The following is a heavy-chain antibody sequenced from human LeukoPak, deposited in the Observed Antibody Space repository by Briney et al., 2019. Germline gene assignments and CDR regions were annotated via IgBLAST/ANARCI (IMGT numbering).Heavy chain of an antibody. Sequence: GGSLRLSCAASGFSFSSYEXXXXXXXXXXXXXWVSNISPSGSTXYXADXXKGRFTXXRDNAKNSLYLQMNSLRAGDTGVYYCTKLAVASADSWGQGTLVAVSS. CDR3: TKLAVASADS. CDR1: GFSFSSYE. CDR2: ISPSGSTX. J-gene: IGHJ4*02. D-gene: IGHD6-19*01. V-gene: IGHV3-48*03.